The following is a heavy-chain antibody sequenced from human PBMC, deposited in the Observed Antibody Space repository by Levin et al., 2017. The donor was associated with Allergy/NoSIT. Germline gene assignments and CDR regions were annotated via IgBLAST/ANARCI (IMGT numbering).Heavy chain of an antibody. J-gene: IGHJ4*02. Sequence: SSQTLSLTCTVSGGSISSYYWSWVRQPPGKGLEWIGYIYYSGSTNYNPSLKSRVTISVDTSKNQFSLKLSSVTAADTAVYYCARHKTTVTHSFDYWGQGTLVTVSS. V-gene: IGHV4-59*08. CDR3: ARHKTTVTHSFDY. D-gene: IGHD4-17*01. CDR2: IYYSGST. CDR1: GGSISSYY.